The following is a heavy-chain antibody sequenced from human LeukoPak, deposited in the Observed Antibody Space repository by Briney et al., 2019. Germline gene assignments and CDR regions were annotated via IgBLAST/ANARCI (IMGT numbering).Heavy chain of an antibody. D-gene: IGHD3-3*02. V-gene: IGHV4-59*01. J-gene: IGHJ4*02. CDR1: GGSISSYY. Sequence: SETLSLTCTVSGGSISSYYWSWIRQPPGKGLEWIGYIYYSGSTNYNPSLKSRVTISVDTSKNQFSLKLSSVTAADTAVYYCASISYEYYFDYWGQGTLVTVSS. CDR3: ASISYEYYFDY. CDR2: IYYSGST.